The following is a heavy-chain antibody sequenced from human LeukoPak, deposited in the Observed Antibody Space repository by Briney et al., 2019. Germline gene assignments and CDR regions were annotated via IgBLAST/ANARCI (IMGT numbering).Heavy chain of an antibody. J-gene: IGHJ4*02. V-gene: IGHV3-23*01. CDR1: GFTFSSSA. D-gene: IGHD2-15*01. CDR3: AKQLGYCSDGSCYYAY. Sequence: SGGSLRLSCAASGFTFSSSAMSWVRQAPGKGLEWVSAISNNGGYTYYADSVQGRFTISRDNSKSTLCLQMNSLRAEDTAVYYCAKQLGYCSDGSCYYAYWGQGTLVTVSS. CDR2: ISNNGGYT.